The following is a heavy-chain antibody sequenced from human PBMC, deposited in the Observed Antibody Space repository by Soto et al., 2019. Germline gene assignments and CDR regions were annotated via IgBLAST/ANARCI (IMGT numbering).Heavy chain of an antibody. CDR3: ASLSDSGHLVFDY. D-gene: IGHD1-26*01. J-gene: IGHJ4*02. CDR2: IWYDGSNE. V-gene: IGHV3-33*01. Sequence: QVHLVESGGGVVQPGRSLRLSCAASGFNFSSFVMHWVRQATGKGLEWVAVIWYDGSNEYYAESVKGRFTISRDNSKNTVYLQMNSLRAEDTAVYYCASLSDSGHLVFDYWGQGTLVTVSS. CDR1: GFNFSSFV.